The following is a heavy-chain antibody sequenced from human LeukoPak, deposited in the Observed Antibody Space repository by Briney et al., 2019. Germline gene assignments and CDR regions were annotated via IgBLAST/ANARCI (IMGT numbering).Heavy chain of an antibody. CDR1: GFSFSSYE. V-gene: IGHV3-48*03. Sequence: QTGGSLRLSCAASGFSFSSYEMNWVRQAPGRGLEWVSFISGSDVMYYADSVKGRFTISRDNAKNSLYLQMNSLRAEDTAVYYCATTYHSDSSGYYRLWGQGTLVTVSS. CDR2: ISGSDVM. CDR3: ATTYHSDSSGYYRL. J-gene: IGHJ4*02. D-gene: IGHD3-22*01.